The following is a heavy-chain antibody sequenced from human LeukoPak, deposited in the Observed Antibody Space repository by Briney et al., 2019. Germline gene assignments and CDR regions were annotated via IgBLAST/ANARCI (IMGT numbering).Heavy chain of an antibody. J-gene: IGHJ4*02. D-gene: IGHD3-3*01. CDR1: GFTFSSLW. CDR3: TRVFGGYDVSDY. Sequence: GGSLRLSCSASGFTFSSLWMSWVRQAPGLWLEWVANIKKDGSQKYYVDSVEGRFTISRDNAKNSLYLQMDSLRVDDTAVYYCTRVFGGYDVSDYWGQGTLVTVSS. V-gene: IGHV3-7*03. CDR2: IKKDGSQK.